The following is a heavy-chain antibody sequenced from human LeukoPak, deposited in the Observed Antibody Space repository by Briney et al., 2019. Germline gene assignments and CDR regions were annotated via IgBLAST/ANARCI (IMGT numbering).Heavy chain of an antibody. Sequence: PGGSLRLSCAACGFTFSSYAMSWVRQAPGKGLEWVSAISGSGGSTYYADSVKGRFTISRDNSKNTLYLQMNSLRAEDTAVYYCASLVVVVTAAGMDVWGQGTTVTVSS. CDR3: ASLVVVVTAAGMDV. D-gene: IGHD2-21*02. V-gene: IGHV3-23*01. J-gene: IGHJ6*02. CDR2: ISGSGGST. CDR1: GFTFSSYA.